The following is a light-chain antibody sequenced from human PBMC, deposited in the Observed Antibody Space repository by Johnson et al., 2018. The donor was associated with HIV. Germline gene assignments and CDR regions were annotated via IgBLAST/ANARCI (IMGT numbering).Light chain of an antibody. CDR1: SSNIGSNS. CDR3: GTWDSSLVGV. J-gene: IGLJ1*01. CDR2: DNN. V-gene: IGLV1-51*01. Sequence: QSVLTQPPSVSAAPGQKVTISCSGRSSNIGSNSVSWYQQLPGTAPKLLIYDNNKRPSGIPDRFSGSKSGTSATLGITGLPTGDEADYYGGTWDSSLVGVFGTGTKVTVL.